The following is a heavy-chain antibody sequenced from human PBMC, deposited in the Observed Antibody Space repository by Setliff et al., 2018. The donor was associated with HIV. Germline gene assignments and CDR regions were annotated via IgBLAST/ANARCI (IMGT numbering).Heavy chain of an antibody. CDR1: GGSISGYY. Sequence: NPSETLSLTCTVSGGSISGYYWSWIRQPPGKGLEWIGYIYYIGNTNYNPSLKGRVTLSVDTYKNQLSLKLSSVTAADTAVYYCARGRSRYYYDGSGYYVDYWGQGTLVTV. J-gene: IGHJ4*02. D-gene: IGHD3-22*01. CDR2: IYYIGNT. CDR3: ARGRSRYYYDGSGYYVDY. V-gene: IGHV4-59*01.